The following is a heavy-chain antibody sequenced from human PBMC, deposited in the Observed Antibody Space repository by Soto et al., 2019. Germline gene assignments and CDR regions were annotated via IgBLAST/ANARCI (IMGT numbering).Heavy chain of an antibody. Sequence: GWSTRLCSAGSRVTFSDYYMTWSRQDPGKGLEWVSYINTLSSAIYYADSVKGRFTISRDNAKNSLYLQMNSLRAEDTAVYYCARRLQWQLRPLDSWGRGTLVTVSS. CDR2: INTLSSAI. J-gene: IGHJ4*02. V-gene: IGHV3-11*01. CDR1: RVTFSDYY. D-gene: IGHD6-19*01. CDR3: ARRLQWQLRPLDS.